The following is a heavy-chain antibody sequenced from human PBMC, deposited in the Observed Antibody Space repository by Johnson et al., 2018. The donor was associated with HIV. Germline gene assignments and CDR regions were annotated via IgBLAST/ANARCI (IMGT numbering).Heavy chain of an antibody. CDR3: AKDHPISV. V-gene: IGHV3-9*01. J-gene: IGHJ3*01. Sequence: VQLVESGGGLVQPGRSLRLSCAASGFTFDDYAMHWVRQAPGKGLEWVSGISWDSGSIGYADSVKGRFTISRDNAKNSLYLQMNSLRAEDTALYYCAKDHPISVWCQGTMVTVSS. CDR2: ISWDSGSI. CDR1: GFTFDDYA.